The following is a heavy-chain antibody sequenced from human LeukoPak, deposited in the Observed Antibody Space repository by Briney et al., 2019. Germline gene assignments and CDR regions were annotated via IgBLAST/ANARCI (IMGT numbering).Heavy chain of an antibody. D-gene: IGHD3-22*01. CDR2: IYPGDSDT. J-gene: IGHJ4*02. V-gene: IGHV5-51*01. CDR3: ARQDDYDSSGYGFDY. Sequence: GESLKISCKGSGYIFTNYWIGWVRQMPGKGLEWMGIIYPGDSDTRYSPSFQGQVTISADKSISTAYLQWSSLKASDTAMYYCARQDDYDSSGYGFDYWGQETLVTVSS. CDR1: GYIFTNYW.